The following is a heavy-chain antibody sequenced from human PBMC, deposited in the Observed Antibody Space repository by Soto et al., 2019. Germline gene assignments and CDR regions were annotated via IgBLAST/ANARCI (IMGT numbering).Heavy chain of an antibody. D-gene: IGHD1-1*01. CDR3: FRGGGTGTGSLDI. Sequence: QVHLQESGPGLGRPSQTLSLTCTVSGESISGSDHYWDWIRQPPGKGLEWIGYIHYSGSAYYNPSLKRRVTFSVDKSKNQCSLNQNSMTASGTAVYFGFRGGGTGTGSLDIWGQGKMVTVSS. CDR1: GESISGSDHY. J-gene: IGHJ3*02. V-gene: IGHV4-30-4*01. CDR2: IHYSGSA.